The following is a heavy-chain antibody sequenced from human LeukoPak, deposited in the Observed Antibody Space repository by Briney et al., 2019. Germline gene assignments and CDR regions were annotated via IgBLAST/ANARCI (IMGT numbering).Heavy chain of an antibody. CDR3: ARGPPWYFDL. Sequence: GGSLKLSCAASGFTFSSYWMHWVRQAPGKGLVWISRINGDGSSTAYADSVKGRFTISRDNAKNTLYLQMNSLTAEDTAVYYCARGPPWYFDLWGRGTLVTVSS. CDR2: INGDGSST. D-gene: IGHD6-25*01. CDR1: GFTFSSYW. J-gene: IGHJ2*01. V-gene: IGHV3-74*01.